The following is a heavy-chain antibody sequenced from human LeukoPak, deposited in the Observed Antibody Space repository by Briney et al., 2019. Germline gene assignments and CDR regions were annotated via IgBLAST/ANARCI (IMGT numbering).Heavy chain of an antibody. D-gene: IGHD3-10*01. CDR1: GGSISTY. J-gene: IGHJ3*02. CDR3: AKSNGYGLVDI. CDR2: IYYSGST. Sequence: PSETLSLTCTVSGGSISTYWSWIRPPPGQGLEWIGHIYYSGSTNYSPSLKSRVTMSVDTSKNQFSLRLSSVTAADTAVYYCAKSNGYGLVDIWGQGTMVTVSS. V-gene: IGHV4-59*01.